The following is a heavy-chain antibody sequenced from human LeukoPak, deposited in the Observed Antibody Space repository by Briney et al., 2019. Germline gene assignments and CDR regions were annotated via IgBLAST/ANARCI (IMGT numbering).Heavy chain of an antibody. CDR3: ATVLGRKVTLRGGSLLVY. CDR1: GFTFNNYV. Sequence: AGGSLRLSCAASGFTFNNYVMTWVRQAPGKGLEWVSSISASAAMTYYADSVKGRFTISRDNSKNTLYLQMNSLRAEDTAVYYCATVLGRKVTLRGGSLLVYWGQGTLVTVSS. CDR2: ISASAAMT. V-gene: IGHV3-23*01. J-gene: IGHJ4*02. D-gene: IGHD3-16*01.